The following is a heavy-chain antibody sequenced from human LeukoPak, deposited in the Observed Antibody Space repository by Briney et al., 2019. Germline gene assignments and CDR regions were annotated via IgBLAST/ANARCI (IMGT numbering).Heavy chain of an antibody. CDR3: ARGVYCTNGVCYGNWFDP. D-gene: IGHD2-8*01. CDR2: ISAYNGNT. Sequence: GASVKVSCKASGYTFTSYGISWVRQAPGQGLEWMGWISAYNGNTNYAQKLQGRVTMTTDTSTSTAYMELRSLRSDDTAVYYCARGVYCTNGVCYGNWFDPWGQGTLVTVSS. J-gene: IGHJ5*02. V-gene: IGHV1-18*01. CDR1: GYTFTSYG.